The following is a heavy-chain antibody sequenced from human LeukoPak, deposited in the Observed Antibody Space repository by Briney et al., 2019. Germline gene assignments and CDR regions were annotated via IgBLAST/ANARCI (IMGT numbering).Heavy chain of an antibody. CDR3: ARKGSYPRSGFDY. CDR1: GDSINNYY. V-gene: IGHV4-59*01. CDR2: IYYIWTT. Sequence: SETLSLTCAVSGDSINNYYWSWIRQPPGKGLEWIGYIYYIWTTKFNPSLKSRVTISLDTSRNQFSLKLSSVTAADTAVYYCARKGSYPRSGFDYWGQGTLVTVSS. D-gene: IGHD3-16*02. J-gene: IGHJ4*02.